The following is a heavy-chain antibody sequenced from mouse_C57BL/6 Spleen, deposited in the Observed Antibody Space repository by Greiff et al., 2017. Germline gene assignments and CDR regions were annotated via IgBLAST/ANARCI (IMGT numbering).Heavy chain of an antibody. D-gene: IGHD1-1*01. V-gene: IGHV5-17*01. CDR1: GFTFSDYG. J-gene: IGHJ4*01. Sequence: EVKLVESGGGLVKPGGSLKLSCAASGFTFSDYGMHWVRQAPEEGLEWVAYISSGSSTIYYADTVKGRFTIPRHNAKNTLCLQMTSLRSGDTAMYYCARLGSGEYAMDYWGQGTSVTVSS. CDR3: ARLGSGEYAMDY. CDR2: ISSGSSTI.